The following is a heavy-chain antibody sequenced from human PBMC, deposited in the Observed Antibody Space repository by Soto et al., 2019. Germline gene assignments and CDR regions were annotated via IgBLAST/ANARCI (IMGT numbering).Heavy chain of an antibody. CDR3: ARPVVVGATTRHVFDI. CDR1: GFTLSSYA. Sequence: WGTLRLSCAASGFTLSSYAMHWVRLAPGKRLEWVALISYDGSNKYYADSVKGRFTISRDTSKNTLYLQMNSLSAEDTALYYCARPVVVGATTRHVFDIWGHGTMVTVSS. V-gene: IGHV3-30-3*01. D-gene: IGHD1-26*01. J-gene: IGHJ3*02. CDR2: ISYDGSNK.